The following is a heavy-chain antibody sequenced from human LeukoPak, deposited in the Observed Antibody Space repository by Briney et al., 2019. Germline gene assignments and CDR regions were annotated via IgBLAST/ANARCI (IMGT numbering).Heavy chain of an antibody. CDR2: IKQDGSEK. V-gene: IGHV3-7*04. CDR3: ARETEMANLDY. D-gene: IGHD5-24*01. Sequence: GGSLRLSCATSGFTFSSYWMHWVRQAPGKGLEWVANIKQDGSEKYYVDSVKGRFTISRDNAKKSLYLQMNSLRAEDTAVYYCARETEMANLDYWGQGTLVTVSS. CDR1: GFTFSSYW. J-gene: IGHJ4*02.